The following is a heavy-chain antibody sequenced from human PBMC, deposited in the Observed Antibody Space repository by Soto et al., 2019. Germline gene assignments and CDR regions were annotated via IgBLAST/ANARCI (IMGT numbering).Heavy chain of an antibody. CDR3: ARGNWKYGYFDY. V-gene: IGHV3-33*01. CDR2: IWYDGGNK. Sequence: QVQLVESGGGVVQPGRSLRLSCVASGFTFRSSGMHWVRQAPGKGLQWVAVIWYDGGNKYNVDSVKGRFTISRDNSKNTMYLQMNSLRAEDTAVYYCARGNWKYGYFDYWGQGTLVTVSS. J-gene: IGHJ4*02. D-gene: IGHD1-7*01. CDR1: GFTFRSSG.